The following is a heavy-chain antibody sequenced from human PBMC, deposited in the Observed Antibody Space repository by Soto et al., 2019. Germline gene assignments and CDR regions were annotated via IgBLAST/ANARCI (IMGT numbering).Heavy chain of an antibody. CDR2: INDNGDII. Sequence: LRLSCAASGFTVNSSIMTWARQTPGKGLERVSGINDNGDIIYYADSVKGRFTISRDSAKNTMYLQMNSLTVDDTAVYYCARGGLRQRLDPWGRGALVTVSS. J-gene: IGHJ5*02. CDR1: GFTVNSSI. CDR3: ARGGLRQRLDP. V-gene: IGHV3-23*01.